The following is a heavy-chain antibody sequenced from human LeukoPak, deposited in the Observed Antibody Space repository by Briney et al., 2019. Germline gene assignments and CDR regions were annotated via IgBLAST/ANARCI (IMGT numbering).Heavy chain of an antibody. CDR3: AGPWDEVGFDP. V-gene: IGHV1-2*02. D-gene: IGHD1-26*01. CDR1: GYTFTGYY. Sequence: ASVTVSCKASGYTFTGYYLHWVRQAHGQRIEWKGWNYPKTGGTSYAQKFQGRVTMTRDASISTAYMELIGLRSDDTAVYYCAGPWDEVGFDPWGQGTLVSVSS. CDR2: NYPKTGGT. J-gene: IGHJ5*02.